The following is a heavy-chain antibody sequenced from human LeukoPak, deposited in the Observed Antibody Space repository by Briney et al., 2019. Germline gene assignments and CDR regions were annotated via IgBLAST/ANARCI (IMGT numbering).Heavy chain of an antibody. V-gene: IGHV4-39*07. CDR1: GGSVRSGDHH. CDR2: LDESGRP. CDR3: ARDLGGYPFFMDV. Sequence: PSETLSLTCSVSGGSVRSGDHHWAWVRQPPGKGLEFIGSLDESGRPYYNRPLKSRVSISGDTSGKQFSLNLTSVTAADTAVYFCARDLGGYPFFMDVWGRGTTVIVSS. J-gene: IGHJ6*03. D-gene: IGHD2-15*01.